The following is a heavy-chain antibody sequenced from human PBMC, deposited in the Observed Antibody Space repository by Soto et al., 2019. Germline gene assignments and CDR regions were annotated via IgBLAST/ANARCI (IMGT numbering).Heavy chain of an antibody. Sequence: ESGGGVVQPGRSLRLSCAASGFTFSSYAMHWVRQAPGKGLEWVAVISYDGRNKYYADSVKGRFTISRDNSKNTLYLQMISLRIEDTAVYYCARELERVFDYWGQGTLVTVSS. CDR2: ISYDGRNK. CDR3: ARELERVFDY. D-gene: IGHD1-1*01. V-gene: IGHV3-30*04. CDR1: GFTFSSYA. J-gene: IGHJ4*02.